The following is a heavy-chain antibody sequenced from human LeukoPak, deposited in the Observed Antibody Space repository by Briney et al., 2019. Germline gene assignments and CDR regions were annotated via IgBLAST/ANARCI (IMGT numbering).Heavy chain of an antibody. Sequence: ASVKVSCKASGYTFTSYYMHWVRQAPGQGLEWMGIINPSGGSTSYAQKFQGRVTMTRDTSTSTVYMELSSLRSEDTAVYYCARVHRGEEMATMGFDYWGQGTLVTVSS. V-gene: IGHV1-46*01. CDR1: GYTFTSYY. CDR3: ARVHRGEEMATMGFDY. D-gene: IGHD5-24*01. J-gene: IGHJ4*02. CDR2: INPSGGST.